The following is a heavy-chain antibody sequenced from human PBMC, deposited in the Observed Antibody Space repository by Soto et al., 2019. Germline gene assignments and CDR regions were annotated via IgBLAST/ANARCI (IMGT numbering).Heavy chain of an antibody. J-gene: IGHJ4*02. D-gene: IGHD3-22*01. Sequence: QLQLQESGPGLVKPSETLSLTCTVSGGSISSSSYYWGWIRQPPGKGLEWIGSMFYGGSTYYNPSLKSRVTISVDTSKGPFSREVSSVTSADTAVYYCATDSSGYYYFGYWGQGNLVTVSS. V-gene: IGHV4-39*01. CDR3: ATDSSGYYYFGY. CDR2: MFYGGST. CDR1: GGSISSSSYY.